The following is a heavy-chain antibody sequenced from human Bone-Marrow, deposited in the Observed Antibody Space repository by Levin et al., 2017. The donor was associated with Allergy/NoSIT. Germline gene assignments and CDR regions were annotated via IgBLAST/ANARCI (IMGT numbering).Heavy chain of an antibody. CDR3: ARENYVPDS. CDR1: GFAFSRDS. Sequence: GGSLRLSCAASGFAFSRDSMNWVRQAPGKGLELISDINSRGTVHYADSVKGRFTASRDNAKNSVYLQLNSLREEDTAVYYCARENYVPDSWGQGTLVTVTS. CDR2: INSRGTV. D-gene: IGHD3-16*01. V-gene: IGHV3-48*02. J-gene: IGHJ4*02.